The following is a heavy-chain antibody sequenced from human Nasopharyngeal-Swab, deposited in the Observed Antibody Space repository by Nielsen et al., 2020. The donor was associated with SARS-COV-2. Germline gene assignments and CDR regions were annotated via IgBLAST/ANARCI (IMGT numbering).Heavy chain of an antibody. Sequence: GGSLRLSCAASGFTFSSYWMSWVRQAPGKGLEWVANIKQDGSEKYYVDSVKGRFTISRDNAKNSLYLQMNSLRAEDTAVYYCARVCSGGSCYGYYYGMDVWGQGTTVTVSS. D-gene: IGHD2-15*01. CDR1: GFTFSSYW. V-gene: IGHV3-7*01. CDR3: ARVCSGGSCYGYYYGMDV. CDR2: IKQDGSEK. J-gene: IGHJ6*02.